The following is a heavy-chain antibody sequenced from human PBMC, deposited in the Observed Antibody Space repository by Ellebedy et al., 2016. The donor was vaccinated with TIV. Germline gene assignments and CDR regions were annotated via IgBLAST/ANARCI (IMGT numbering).Heavy chain of an antibody. V-gene: IGHV3-30*02. Sequence: GESLKISCAASGVTFSNYAMHWVRQTPGKRLEWVAIIPYDGSYENYADSVKGRFTISRDNSKNTLYLQMTSLRAEDTAVYYCAKGYGSGSFIVDFWGKGILVTVSS. CDR1: GVTFSNYA. CDR2: IPYDGSYE. D-gene: IGHD3-10*01. CDR3: AKGYGSGSFIVDF. J-gene: IGHJ4*02.